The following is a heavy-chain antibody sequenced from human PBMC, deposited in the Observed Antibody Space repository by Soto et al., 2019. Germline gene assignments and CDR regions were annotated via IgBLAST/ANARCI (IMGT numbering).Heavy chain of an antibody. J-gene: IGHJ4*02. CDR2: IYPGDSDT. CDR1: GYSFTNNW. Sequence: PGESLKISCRASGYSFTNNWIAWVRQIPGKGLEWMGVIYPGDSDTKYSPSFQGQVTIPADKSISTTFLQWSRLGASDNAMYYCVRNSGRYWHYFDSWGQQTLVNASS. V-gene: IGHV5-51*01. D-gene: IGHD1-26*01. CDR3: VRNSGRYWHYFDS.